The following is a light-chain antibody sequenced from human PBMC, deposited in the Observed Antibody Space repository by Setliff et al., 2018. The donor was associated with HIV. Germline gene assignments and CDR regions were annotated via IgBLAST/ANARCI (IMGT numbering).Light chain of an antibody. V-gene: IGLV1-40*01. Sequence: LTQPPSVSGAPGQRVTISCTGTSSNIGAGYDVHWYQQLPGTAPKLLIYVNTNRPSGVPDRFSGSKSGTSASLAITGLQAEDEADYYCQSYDSSLSGSLFGGGTKVTVL. J-gene: IGLJ3*02. CDR3: QSYDSSLSGSL. CDR2: VNT. CDR1: SSNIGAGYD.